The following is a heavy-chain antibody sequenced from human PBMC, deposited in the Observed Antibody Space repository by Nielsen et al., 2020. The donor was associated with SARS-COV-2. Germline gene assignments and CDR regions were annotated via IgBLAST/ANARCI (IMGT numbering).Heavy chain of an antibody. CDR1: GFTFSSYA. J-gene: IGHJ6*03. Sequence: LSLTCAASGFTFSSYAMSWVRQAPGKGLEWVSAISGSGGSTYYADSVKGRFTISRDNSKNTLYLQMNSLRAEDTAVYYCARDHVFISNSFTYYYMDVWGKGTTVTVSS. CDR2: ISGSGGST. V-gene: IGHV3-23*01. CDR3: ARDHVFISNSFTYYYMDV. D-gene: IGHD2/OR15-2a*01.